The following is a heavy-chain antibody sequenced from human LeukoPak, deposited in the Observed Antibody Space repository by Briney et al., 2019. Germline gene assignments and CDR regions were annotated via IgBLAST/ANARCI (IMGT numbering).Heavy chain of an antibody. D-gene: IGHD3-16*02. CDR2: INSESTYI. V-gene: IGHV3-21*01. J-gene: IGHJ4*02. Sequence: GGSLRLSSAASGFDFSYYSMNWVRQAPGKGLEWVSSINSESTYIYYADSVKGRFTISRDNAKNSLYLQMNSLRAEDTAVYYCARDGIAYSYRYWGQGALVTVSS. CDR3: ARDGIAYSYRY. CDR1: GFDFSYYS.